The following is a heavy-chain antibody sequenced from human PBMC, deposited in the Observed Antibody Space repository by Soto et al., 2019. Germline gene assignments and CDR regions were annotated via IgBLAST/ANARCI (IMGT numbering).Heavy chain of an antibody. V-gene: IGHV3-53*01. CDR3: ARGGAARGVYYFDF. Sequence: PGGSLRLSCAASGFTVSSNYMSWVRQAPGKGLEWVSVLYSSGSTYYADSVKGRFTISRDNSKNTLYPQMNSLRVEDTAVYYCARGGAARGVYYFDFWGQGTLVTVSS. CDR2: LYSSGST. D-gene: IGHD1-26*01. CDR1: GFTVSSNY. J-gene: IGHJ4*02.